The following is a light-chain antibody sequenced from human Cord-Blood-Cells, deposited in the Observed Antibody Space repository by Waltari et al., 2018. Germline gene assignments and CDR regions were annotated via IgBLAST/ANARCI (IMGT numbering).Light chain of an antibody. CDR2: AAS. CDR1: QSISSY. J-gene: IGKJ1*01. Sequence: DIQMTQSPSSLSASVGDRVTITCRASQSISSYLNWYQQKPGKAPKLLISAASSLQSGGPARFSGSGSGTDFTLTISSLQPEDFATYYCQQSYSTPTFGQGTKVEIK. V-gene: IGKV1-39*01. CDR3: QQSYSTPT.